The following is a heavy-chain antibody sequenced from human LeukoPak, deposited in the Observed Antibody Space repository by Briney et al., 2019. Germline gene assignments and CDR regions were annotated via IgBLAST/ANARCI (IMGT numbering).Heavy chain of an antibody. CDR3: ARDFTPHSYYYDSSGYAFDI. CDR2: IYYSGST. Sequence: SETLSLTCTVSGGSISSSSYYWGWIRQPPGKGLEWIGYIYYSGSTNYNPSLKSRVTISVDTSKNQFSLKLSSVTAADTAVYYCARDFTPHSYYYDSSGYAFDIWGQGTMVTVSS. CDR1: GGSISSSSYY. D-gene: IGHD3-22*01. V-gene: IGHV4-61*01. J-gene: IGHJ3*02.